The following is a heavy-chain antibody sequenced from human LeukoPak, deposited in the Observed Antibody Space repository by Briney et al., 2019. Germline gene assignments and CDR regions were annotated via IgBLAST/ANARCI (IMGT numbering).Heavy chain of an antibody. CDR3: AKDRDGSGSFKKRMDV. CDR2: IRSNGNEK. V-gene: IGHV3-30*02. CDR1: GFNFRGYA. D-gene: IGHD3-10*01. Sequence: GGSLRLSCAASGFNFRGYAMHWVRQAPGKGLEWVALIRSNGNEKFYLGAVQGRFTISRDNSKNTLFLQMSSLRPEDTAVYYRAKDRDGSGSFKKRMDVWGQGTTVSVSS. J-gene: IGHJ6*02.